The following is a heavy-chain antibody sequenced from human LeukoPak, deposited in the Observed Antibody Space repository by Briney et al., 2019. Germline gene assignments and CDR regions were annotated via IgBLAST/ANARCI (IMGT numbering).Heavy chain of an antibody. Sequence: SETLSLTCAVYGGSFSGYNWSWIRQPPGKGLEWIGEINHSGSINYNPSLKSRVTVSVDTSKNQFSLKLSSVTAADTAVYYCAREPMVRGVRGYFQHWGQGTLVTVSS. J-gene: IGHJ1*01. CDR2: INHSGSI. V-gene: IGHV4-34*01. CDR1: GGSFSGYN. CDR3: AREPMVRGVRGYFQH. D-gene: IGHD3-10*01.